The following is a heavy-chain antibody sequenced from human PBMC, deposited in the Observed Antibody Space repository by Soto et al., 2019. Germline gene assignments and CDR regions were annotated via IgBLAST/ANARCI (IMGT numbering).Heavy chain of an antibody. V-gene: IGHV4-34*01. CDR3: AGTDYSGYGFDY. CDR1: GGSFSGYY. D-gene: IGHD5-12*01. J-gene: IGHJ4*02. Sequence: SETLSLTCAVYGGSFSGYYWSWIRQPPGKGLEWIGEINHSGSTNYNPSLKSRVTISVDTSKNQFSLKLSSVTAADTAVYYCAGTDYSGYGFDYWGQVTLVTVSS. CDR2: INHSGST.